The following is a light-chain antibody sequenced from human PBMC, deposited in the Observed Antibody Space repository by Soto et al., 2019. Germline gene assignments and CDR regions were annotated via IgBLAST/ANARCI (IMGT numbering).Light chain of an antibody. CDR1: RSLSSTS. Sequence: EIVLTQSPGTLSLSPGERAALSCRASRSLSSTSLAWYQQRPGQAPRLLIYDVSSRATGIPDRFSGSGSGKDFTLTINRLEPDDFAVYYCQQYGSSPRTFGQGTKV. CDR2: DVS. CDR3: QQYGSSPRT. J-gene: IGKJ1*01. V-gene: IGKV3-20*01.